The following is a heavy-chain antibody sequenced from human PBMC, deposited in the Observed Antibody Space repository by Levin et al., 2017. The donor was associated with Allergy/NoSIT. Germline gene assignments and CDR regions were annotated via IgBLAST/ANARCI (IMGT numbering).Heavy chain of an antibody. Sequence: SQTLSLTCAVYGGSFSGYYWSWIRQPPGKGLEWIGEINHSGSTNYNPSLKSRVTISVDTSKNQFSLKLSSVTAADTAVYYCARTGRGSGWPRGNWFDPWGQGTLVTVSS. CDR1: GGSFSGYY. D-gene: IGHD6-19*01. CDR3: ARTGRGSGWPRGNWFDP. CDR2: INHSGST. J-gene: IGHJ5*02. V-gene: IGHV4-34*01.